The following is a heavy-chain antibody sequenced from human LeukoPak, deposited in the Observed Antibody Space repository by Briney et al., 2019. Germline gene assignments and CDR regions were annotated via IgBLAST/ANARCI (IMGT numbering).Heavy chain of an antibody. CDR3: AYRDYYDSSDYYPYYFDY. D-gene: IGHD3-22*01. CDR1: GFTFSNYA. V-gene: IGHV3-23*01. J-gene: IGHJ4*02. Sequence: PVRTLRLSCAASGFTFSNYAMTWVRQAPGKGLAWCSTIGAGGSTYYADSVKGRFTISRDNSKNTVYLQMNSLRAEDTAIYYCAYRDYYDSSDYYPYYFDYWGQGTLVTVSS. CDR2: IGAGGST.